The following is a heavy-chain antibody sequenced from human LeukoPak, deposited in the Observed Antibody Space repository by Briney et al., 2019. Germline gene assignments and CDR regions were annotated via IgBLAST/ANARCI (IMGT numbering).Heavy chain of an antibody. Sequence: ASVKVSCKASGYTFTNYFMHWVRQAPGQGLEWMGIINPSDSSTTYAQKFQGRVTMTRDTSTSTVYMELSSLRSEDTVVYYCAREDYGSSTSCSDYWGQGTLVTVSS. D-gene: IGHD2-2*01. CDR2: INPSDSST. J-gene: IGHJ4*02. CDR3: AREDYGSSTSCSDY. CDR1: GYTFTNYF. V-gene: IGHV1-46*01.